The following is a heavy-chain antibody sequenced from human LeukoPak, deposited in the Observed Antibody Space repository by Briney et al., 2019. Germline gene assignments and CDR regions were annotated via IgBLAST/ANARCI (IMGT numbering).Heavy chain of an antibody. J-gene: IGHJ6*02. Sequence: ASVKVSCKASGYTFTSYGISWVRQAPGQGLEWMGWISAYNGNTNYAQKLQGRVTMTTGTSTSTAYMELRSLRSDDTAVYYCARGGGREVPAAMGNTYYYYGMDVWGQGTTVTVSS. V-gene: IGHV1-18*01. CDR3: ARGGGREVPAAMGNTYYYYGMDV. CDR2: ISAYNGNT. CDR1: GYTFTSYG. D-gene: IGHD2-2*01.